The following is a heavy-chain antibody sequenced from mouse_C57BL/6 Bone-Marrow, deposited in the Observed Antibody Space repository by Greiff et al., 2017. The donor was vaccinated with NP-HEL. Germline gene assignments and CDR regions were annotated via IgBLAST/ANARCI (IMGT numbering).Heavy chain of an antibody. CDR3: AIRTTVPWFAY. D-gene: IGHD1-1*01. CDR2: IHPSDSDT. CDR1: GYTFTSYW. V-gene: IGHV1-74*01. J-gene: IGHJ3*01. Sequence: QVQLQQPGAELVKPGASVKVSCKASGYTFTSYWMHWVKQRPGQGLEWIGRIHPSDSDTNYNQKFKGKATLTVDKSSSTAYMQHSSLTSEDSAVYYCAIRTTVPWFAYWGQGTLVTVSA.